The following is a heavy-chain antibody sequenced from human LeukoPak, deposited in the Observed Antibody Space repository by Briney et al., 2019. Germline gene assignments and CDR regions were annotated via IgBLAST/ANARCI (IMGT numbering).Heavy chain of an antibody. CDR3: AREAPMAGKSTFDN. V-gene: IGHV1-46*01. D-gene: IGHD3-10*01. CDR1: GYSFSSYY. Sequence: ASVKDSCKASGYSFSSYYLHWVRQAPGQGLEWMGIINPSGGSTSYAQKFQGRVTMTRDTSTSTVYMELSSLRSEDTAVYYCAREAPMAGKSTFDNWGQGTLVTVSS. J-gene: IGHJ4*02. CDR2: INPSGGST.